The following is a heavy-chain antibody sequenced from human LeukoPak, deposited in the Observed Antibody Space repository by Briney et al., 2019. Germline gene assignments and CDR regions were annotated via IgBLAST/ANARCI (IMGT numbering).Heavy chain of an antibody. CDR2: INSDGSST. CDR1: GLTFSSHW. V-gene: IGHV3-74*01. J-gene: IGHJ4*02. D-gene: IGHD5-18*01. Sequence: GGSLRLSCAASGLTFSSHWMHWVRQAPGKGLVWVSRINSDGSSTSYADSVKGRFTISGDNAKNSLYLQMNSLRAEDTAVYYCARQQLWLDYWGQGTLVTVSS. CDR3: ARQQLWLDY.